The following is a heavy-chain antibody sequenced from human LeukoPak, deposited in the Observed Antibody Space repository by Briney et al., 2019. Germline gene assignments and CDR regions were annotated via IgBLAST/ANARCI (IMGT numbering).Heavy chain of an antibody. CDR3: AHSSDLYDSTGSYPYYFDY. V-gene: IGHV2-5*02. Sequence: SGPTLVNPPQTLTLTCTFSGFSLSSSGVGVAWIRQPPGKALEWLALIYWDDHKRYSPSLKSRLTITKDTSKNQVVLTMTNMDPVDTATYYCAHSSDLYDSTGSYPYYFDYWGQGTLVTVSS. CDR2: IYWDDHK. CDR1: GFSLSSSGVG. J-gene: IGHJ4*02. D-gene: IGHD3-22*01.